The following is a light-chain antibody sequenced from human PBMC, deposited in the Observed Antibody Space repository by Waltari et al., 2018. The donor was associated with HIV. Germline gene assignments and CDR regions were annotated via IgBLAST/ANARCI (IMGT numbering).Light chain of an antibody. CDR3: QVWSSSRDHPYV. J-gene: IGLJ1*01. Sequence: SYVLTQPPSVSVAPGKTARITCEGDDIGSKGVHWYQQKSGQAPMLVIYYDSGRPSGIPERFSGSNSGNTATLTISRVEAGDGADYYCQVWSSSRDHPYVFGTATKVTVL. CDR1: DIGSKG. CDR2: YDS. V-gene: IGLV3-21*04.